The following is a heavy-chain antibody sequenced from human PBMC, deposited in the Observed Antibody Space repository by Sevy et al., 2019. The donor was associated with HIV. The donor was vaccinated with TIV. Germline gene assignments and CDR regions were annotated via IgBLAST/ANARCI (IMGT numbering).Heavy chain of an antibody. CDR3: ARRDGYNLGYYYMDV. CDR2: IYYSGST. V-gene: IGHV4-39*01. CDR1: GGSISSSDHY. Sequence: SETLSLTCSVSGGSISSSDHYWDWIRQPPGKGLEWIGSIYYSGSTYYNPSLKSRVTTSVDTSKNQFSLKLSSVTAADTAVYYCARRDGYNLGYYYMDVWGKGTTVTVSS. D-gene: IGHD5-12*01. J-gene: IGHJ6*03.